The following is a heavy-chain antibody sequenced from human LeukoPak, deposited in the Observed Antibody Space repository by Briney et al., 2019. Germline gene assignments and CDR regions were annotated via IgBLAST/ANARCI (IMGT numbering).Heavy chain of an antibody. D-gene: IGHD2-21*02. CDR1: GFTVSSYY. CDR2: IYSGGST. J-gene: IGHJ3*02. V-gene: IGHV3-66*01. CDR3: ATDRGCGDCYPPANDAFDI. Sequence: PGGSLRLSCAASGFTVSSYYMSWVRQAPGKGLECVSVIYSGGSTYYADSVKGRFTISRDNSKSTLYLQMNSLRAEDTAVYYCATDRGCGDCYPPANDAFDIGGQGTMVTVSS.